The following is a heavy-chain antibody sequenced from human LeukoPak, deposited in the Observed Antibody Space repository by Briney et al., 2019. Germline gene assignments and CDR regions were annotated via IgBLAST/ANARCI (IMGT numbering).Heavy chain of an antibody. V-gene: IGHV3-9*01. CDR2: ISWDGGTI. Sequence: GGSLRLSCAASGFTFDDYAMYWVRQAPGKGLEWVSSISWDGGTIDYADYVKGRFTISRDNALNSLYLQMNSLRAEDTAVYYCARALGYSYGLWLDYWGQGTLVTVSS. CDR3: ARALGYSYGLWLDY. CDR1: GFTFDDYA. J-gene: IGHJ4*02. D-gene: IGHD5-18*01.